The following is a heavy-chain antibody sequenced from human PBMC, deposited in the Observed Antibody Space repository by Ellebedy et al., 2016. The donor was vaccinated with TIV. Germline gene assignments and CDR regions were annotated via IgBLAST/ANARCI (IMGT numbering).Heavy chain of an antibody. J-gene: IGHJ4*02. D-gene: IGHD6-19*01. CDR1: GGSVSSGSYY. Sequence: SETLSLTCTVSGGSVSSGSYYWTWIRQPPGKGLEWIGYIAYTGSTNYNPSLKSRVTISVDTSKNQFSLKLNSVTAADTAVYYCARGSCWYRELYWGQGTLVTVSS. CDR3: ARGSCWYRELY. CDR2: IAYTGST. V-gene: IGHV4-61*01.